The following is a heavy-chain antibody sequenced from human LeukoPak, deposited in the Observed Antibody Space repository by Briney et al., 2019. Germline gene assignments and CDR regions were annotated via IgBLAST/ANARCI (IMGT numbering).Heavy chain of an antibody. CDR1: GLTFSNYA. V-gene: IGHV3-23*01. CDR3: ARESVYYDGSAYYRGEDYFDS. J-gene: IGHJ4*02. CDR2: INGRGGST. D-gene: IGHD3-22*01. Sequence: GGSLRLSCAASGLTFSNYAMSWVRQAPGKGLEWVSSINGRGGSTYYADSVKGRFTISRDKSKNTLYLQMNSLRAEDTAIYCCARESVYYDGSAYYRGEDYFDSWGQGTLVIVSS.